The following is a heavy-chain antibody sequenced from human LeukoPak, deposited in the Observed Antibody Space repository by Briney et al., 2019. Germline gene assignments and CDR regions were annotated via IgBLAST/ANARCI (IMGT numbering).Heavy chain of an antibody. D-gene: IGHD2-8*01. CDR1: GYTFTGPY. V-gene: IGHV1-2*02. CDR2: INPNSGGT. J-gene: IGHJ4*02. Sequence: ASLKVSFKASGYTFTGPYIHWMRQAPGQGPEWMGWINPNSGGTKYAQKFQGRVTVTRDTSTSTDYMELSGLRTDDTATYYCARVEYCTKGVCINYDLWGQGTLVTVSS. CDR3: ARVEYCTKGVCINYDL.